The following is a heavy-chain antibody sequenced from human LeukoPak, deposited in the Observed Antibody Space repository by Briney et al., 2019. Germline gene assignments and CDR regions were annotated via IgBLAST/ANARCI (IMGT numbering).Heavy chain of an antibody. V-gene: IGHV1-24*01. D-gene: IGHD3-3*01. CDR1: GYTLTELS. CDR3: ATFGLDLPNYDFWSGYPFDY. Sequence: ASVKVSCKVSGYTLTELSMHWVRQAPGEGLEWMGGFDPEDGETIYAQKFQGRVTMTEDTSTDTAYMELSSLRSEDTAVYYCATFGLDLPNYDFWSGYPFDYWGQGTLVTVSS. J-gene: IGHJ4*02. CDR2: FDPEDGET.